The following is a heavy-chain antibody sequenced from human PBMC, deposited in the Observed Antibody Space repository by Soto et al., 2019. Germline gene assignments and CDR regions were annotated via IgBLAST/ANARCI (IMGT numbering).Heavy chain of an antibody. D-gene: IGHD6-19*01. CDR1: GFTFSDYY. Sequence: QVQLVESGGGLVKPGGSLRLSCAASGFTFSDYYMSWIRQAPGKGLEWVSYITSGSTIYYADSVKGRFTISRDNAKNSRYRQMNSRRAEDTAVYYCARAPYSRGWYDYYSGMDAWGKGTTVTFSS. V-gene: IGHV3-11*01. J-gene: IGHJ6*04. CDR3: ARAPYSRGWYDYYSGMDA. CDR2: ITSGSTI.